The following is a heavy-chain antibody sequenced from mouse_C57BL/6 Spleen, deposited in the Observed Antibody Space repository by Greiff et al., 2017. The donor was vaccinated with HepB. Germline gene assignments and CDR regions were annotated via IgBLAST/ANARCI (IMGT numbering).Heavy chain of an antibody. CDR2: INSDGGST. Sequence: EVQRVESGGGLVQPGASLKLSCESNEYEFPSHDMSWVRKTPEKRLELVAAINSDGGSTYYPDTMERRFIISRDNTKKTLYLQMSSLRSEDTALYYCARNGNYGTWFAYWGQGTLVTVSA. V-gene: IGHV5-2*01. CDR3: ARNGNYGTWFAY. CDR1: EYEFPSHD. J-gene: IGHJ3*01. D-gene: IGHD2-1*01.